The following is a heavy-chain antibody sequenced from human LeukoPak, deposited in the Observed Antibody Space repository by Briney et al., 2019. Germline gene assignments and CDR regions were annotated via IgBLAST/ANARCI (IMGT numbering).Heavy chain of an antibody. CDR2: IRYDGSNK. D-gene: IGHD1-26*01. Sequence: PGGSLRLSCAASGFTFSSYGMHWVRQAPGKGLEWVAFIRYDGSNKYYADSVKGRFTISRDNSKNTLYLQMNSLRAEDTAVYYCAKDSFVYSGSPFDCWGQGTLVTVSS. CDR3: AKDSFVYSGSPFDC. J-gene: IGHJ4*02. V-gene: IGHV3-30*02. CDR1: GFTFSSYG.